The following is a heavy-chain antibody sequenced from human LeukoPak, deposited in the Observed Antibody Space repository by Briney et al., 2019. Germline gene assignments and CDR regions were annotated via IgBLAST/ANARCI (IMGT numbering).Heavy chain of an antibody. CDR3: ARHDEGLRYFDWFPDAFDI. J-gene: IGHJ3*02. CDR2: IYYSGST. CDR1: GGTISSSSYY. Sequence: SESLSLSCTVSGGTISSSSYYWGWNRQPQGKGLERIVSIYYSGSTYYNSLLKSRVTISVDAYKNQFFLKMSPVTAAAPAFYCFARHDEGLRYFDWFPDAFDIWGQGTMVTISS. D-gene: IGHD3-9*01. V-gene: IGHV4-39*01.